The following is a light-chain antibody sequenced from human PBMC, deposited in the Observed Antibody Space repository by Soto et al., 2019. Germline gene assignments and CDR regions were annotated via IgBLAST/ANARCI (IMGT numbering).Light chain of an antibody. CDR3: QQYGSSEII. J-gene: IGKJ5*01. Sequence: EIVLTHSPGTLSLSPVERATLSFSASQSVSSSYLAWYQQKPGHAPRLLIYGASSRATGIPDRFSGSGSGTDFTLTITRLEPEDFAVFYCQQYGSSEIIFGQGTRLEIK. CDR2: GAS. CDR1: QSVSSSY. V-gene: IGKV3-20*01.